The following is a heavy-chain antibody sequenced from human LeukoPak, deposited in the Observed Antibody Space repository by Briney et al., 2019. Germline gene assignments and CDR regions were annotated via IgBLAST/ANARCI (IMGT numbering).Heavy chain of an antibody. D-gene: IGHD1-26*01. CDR3: ARVSGSYGKDAFDI. CDR2: IYTSGST. Sequence: PSETLSLTCTVSGGSISSYYWSWIRQPAGKGLEWIGRIYTSGSTNYNPSLKSRVTMSVDTSKNQFSLKLSSVTAADTAVYYCARVSGSYGKDAFDIWGQGTMVTVSS. V-gene: IGHV4-4*07. CDR1: GGSISSYY. J-gene: IGHJ3*02.